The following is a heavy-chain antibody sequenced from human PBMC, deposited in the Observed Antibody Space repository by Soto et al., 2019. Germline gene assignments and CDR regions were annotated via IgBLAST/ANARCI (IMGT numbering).Heavy chain of an antibody. Sequence: GGSLRLSCVASGLMFSSYDMSWVRQAPGKGLEWVSGISGSGGSTYYADSVKGRFTISRDNSKNTLYLQTNSLRAEDTAVYYCAKCHRFGELSRYYYYMDVWGKGTTVTVSS. CDR3: AKCHRFGELSRYYYYMDV. CDR2: ISGSGGST. J-gene: IGHJ6*03. V-gene: IGHV3-23*01. CDR1: GLMFSSYD. D-gene: IGHD3-10*01.